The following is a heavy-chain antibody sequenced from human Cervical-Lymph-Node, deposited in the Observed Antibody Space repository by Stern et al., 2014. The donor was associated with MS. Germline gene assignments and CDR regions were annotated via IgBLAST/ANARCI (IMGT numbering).Heavy chain of an antibody. D-gene: IGHD1-26*01. Sequence: VQLQESGPGLVKPSETLSLTCTVSGGSISSSTYYWAWIRQPTGKGLEWIGNIYYSGFTYYNPSLKSRVTISVDMSKNQFSLKLSSVTAADTAIYYCARHDSVPRPSQLYSARDRGPGYFDYWGQGTLVTVSS. CDR3: ARHDSVPRPSQLYSARDRGPGYFDY. CDR2: IYYSGFT. V-gene: IGHV4-39*01. CDR1: GGSISSSTYY. J-gene: IGHJ4*02.